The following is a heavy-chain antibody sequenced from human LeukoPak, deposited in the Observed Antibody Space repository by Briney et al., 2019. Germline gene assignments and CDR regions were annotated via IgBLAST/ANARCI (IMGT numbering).Heavy chain of an antibody. V-gene: IGHV3-48*03. Sequence: PGGSLRLSCAASGFTFNNYEMTWVRQAPGKGLEWLSYISSSGFTIYYADSVRGRFTISRDKSTNSLYLQLSSLRAEDTAVYFCARVLKSHYGSAYDYWGQGTLVTVSS. CDR2: ISSSGFTI. CDR3: ARVLKSHYGSAYDY. D-gene: IGHD3-10*01. CDR1: GFTFNNYE. J-gene: IGHJ4*02.